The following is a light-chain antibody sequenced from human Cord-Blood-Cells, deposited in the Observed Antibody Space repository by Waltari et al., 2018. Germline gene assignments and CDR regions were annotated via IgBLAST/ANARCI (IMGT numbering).Light chain of an antibody. CDR2: NVS. CDR1: SSDVGGYNY. V-gene: IGLV2-14*01. J-gene: IGLJ2*01. CDR3: SSYTSSSTLVV. Sequence: QSALTQPASVSGSHGQSITISCTGTSSDVGGYNYVSWYQQHPGKAPKLMIYNVSKRPSGVSNRFSGSKSGNTASLTISGLQAEDEADYYCSSYTSSSTLVVFGGGTKLTVL.